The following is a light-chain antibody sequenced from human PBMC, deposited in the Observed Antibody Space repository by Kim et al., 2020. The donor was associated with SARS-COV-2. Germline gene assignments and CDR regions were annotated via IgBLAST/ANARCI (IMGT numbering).Light chain of an antibody. Sequence: QSALTQPASVSGSPGESITISCTGSSSDVGNYDLVSWYQHHPGKVPKLMIYEVNKRPSGVSNRFSGSKSGNTASLTISGLQAEDEADYYCCSYAGSSTFYGFGTGTKVTVL. V-gene: IGLV2-23*02. CDR3: CSYAGSSTFYG. CDR1: SSDVGNYDL. J-gene: IGLJ1*01. CDR2: EVN.